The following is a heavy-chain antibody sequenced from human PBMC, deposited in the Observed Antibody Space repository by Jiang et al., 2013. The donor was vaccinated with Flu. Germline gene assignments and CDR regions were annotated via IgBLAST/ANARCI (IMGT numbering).Heavy chain of an antibody. CDR1: GDSVSSNSAA. Sequence: SGDSVSSNSAAWNWIRQSPSRGLEWLGRTYYRSKWYNDYALSVKSRITINPDTSKNQFSLQLNSVTPEDTAVYYCARTIASAGTNFDYWGQGTLVTVSS. CDR3: ARTIASAGTNFDY. D-gene: IGHD6-13*01. V-gene: IGHV6-1*01. J-gene: IGHJ4*02. CDR2: TYYRSKWYN.